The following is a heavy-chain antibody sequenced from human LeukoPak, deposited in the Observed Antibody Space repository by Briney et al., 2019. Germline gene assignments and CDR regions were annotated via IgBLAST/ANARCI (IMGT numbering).Heavy chain of an antibody. D-gene: IGHD6-19*01. J-gene: IGHJ4*02. CDR2: IWYDGSNK. CDR3: ARVSYSSGWYIDY. V-gene: IGHV3-33*01. Sequence: GGSLRLSCAASGFTFSSYGMHWVRQAPAKGLEWVGVIWYDGSNKYYAASVKGRFTISRDNSKNTLYLQMNSLRAEDTAVYYCARVSYSSGWYIDYWGQGTLVTVSS. CDR1: GFTFSSYG.